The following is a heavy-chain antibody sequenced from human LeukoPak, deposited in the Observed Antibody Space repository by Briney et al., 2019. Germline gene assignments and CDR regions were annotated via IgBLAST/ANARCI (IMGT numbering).Heavy chain of an antibody. V-gene: IGHV5-51*01. D-gene: IGHD3-22*01. Sequence: GESLKISCKGSGYSFTSYWIGWVRQMPGKGLEWMGIFYPGDSDTRYSPSFQGQVTISADKSISTAYLQWSSLKASDTAMYSCPRRYYYDSSGYPYDAFYIWGPGAMVTVSS. CDR1: GYSFTSYW. CDR3: PRRYYYDSSGYPYDAFYI. J-gene: IGHJ3*02. CDR2: FYPGDSDT.